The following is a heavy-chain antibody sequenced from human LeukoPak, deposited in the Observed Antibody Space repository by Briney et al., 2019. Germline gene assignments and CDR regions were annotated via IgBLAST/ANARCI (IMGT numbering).Heavy chain of an antibody. CDR3: ATSWGPDTSAFRWGRDGMDV. D-gene: IGHD3-16*01. J-gene: IGHJ6*02. CDR2: ISKSGDHT. CDR1: GFTFSSYA. Sequence: GGSLRLSCAASGFTFSSYAMSWVRQAPGKGLEWVSAISKSGDHTYYAASAKGRFAIYRDNSKNTQYLQMNSLRAEDTAVYYCATSWGPDTSAFRWGRDGMDVWGQGTTVIVS. V-gene: IGHV3-23*01.